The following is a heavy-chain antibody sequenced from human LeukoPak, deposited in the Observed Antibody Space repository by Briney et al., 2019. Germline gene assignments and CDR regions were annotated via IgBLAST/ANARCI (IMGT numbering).Heavy chain of an antibody. V-gene: IGHV4-59*01. Sequence: SETLSLTCTVSGGSISSYYWSWIRQPPGKGLERIGYIYYSGSTNYNPSLKSRVTISVDTSKNQFSLKLSSVTAADTAVYYCARCSSTSCYYVYWGQETLVTVSS. CDR3: ARCSSTSCYYVY. CDR1: GGSISSYY. J-gene: IGHJ4*02. D-gene: IGHD2-2*01. CDR2: IYYSGST.